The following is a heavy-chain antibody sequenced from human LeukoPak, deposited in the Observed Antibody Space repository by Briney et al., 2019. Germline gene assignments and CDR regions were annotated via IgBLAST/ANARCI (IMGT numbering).Heavy chain of an antibody. CDR1: GGSISSSNW. Sequence: SGTLSLTCAVSGGSISSSNWWSWVRQPPGKGLEWIGEIYHSGSTNYNPSLKSRVTISVDKSKNQFSLKLSSVTAADTAIYYCARDPNDIVVVPAALNWFDPWGQGTLVTVSS. CDR2: IYHSGST. CDR3: ARDPNDIVVVPAALNWFDP. J-gene: IGHJ5*02. D-gene: IGHD2-2*01. V-gene: IGHV4-4*02.